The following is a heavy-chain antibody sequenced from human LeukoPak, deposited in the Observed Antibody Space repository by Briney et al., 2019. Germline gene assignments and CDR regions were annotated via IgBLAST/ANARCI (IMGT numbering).Heavy chain of an antibody. Sequence: GKSLRLSCAASRFTFSRYGIHWVRQAPGKGLEWLAHMSPDGIHEFYADSVEGRFTISRDSSRDTMYLQMDSLRAEDTAVYYCARDNTWSLDYWGQGTLVTVSS. J-gene: IGHJ4*02. D-gene: IGHD2/OR15-2a*01. V-gene: IGHV3-30*03. CDR3: ARDNTWSLDY. CDR1: RFTFSRYG. CDR2: MSPDGIHE.